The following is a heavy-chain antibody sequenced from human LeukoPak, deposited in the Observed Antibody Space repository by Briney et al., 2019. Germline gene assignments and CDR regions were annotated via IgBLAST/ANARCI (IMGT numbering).Heavy chain of an antibody. D-gene: IGHD1-20*01. J-gene: IGHJ4*02. V-gene: IGHV3-74*01. CDR3: ARVLYNWNDCLDY. Sequence: GGSLRLSCAASGFTFSTYWMHWVRQVPGKGLVWFSRISGDGTTTSYADSVKGRFTISRDNAKSTLYLQMNSLRAEDAAVYYCARVLYNWNDCLDYWGQGTLVTVSS. CDR1: GFTFSTYW. CDR2: ISGDGTTT.